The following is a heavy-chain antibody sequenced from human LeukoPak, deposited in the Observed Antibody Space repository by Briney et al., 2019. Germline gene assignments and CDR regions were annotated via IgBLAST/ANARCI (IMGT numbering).Heavy chain of an antibody. V-gene: IGHV4-4*07. CDR2: IHTSGST. CDR3: ARGLVGTTGEQNWFDP. D-gene: IGHD1-26*01. CDR1: GGSISTYY. Sequence: SETLSLTCTVSGGSISTYYWSWIRQPAGKGLEWIGRIHTSGSTNYNPPLKSRVTISVDKSKNQFSLRLSSVTAADTAVYYCARGLVGTTGEQNWFDPWGQGTLLTVSS. J-gene: IGHJ5*02.